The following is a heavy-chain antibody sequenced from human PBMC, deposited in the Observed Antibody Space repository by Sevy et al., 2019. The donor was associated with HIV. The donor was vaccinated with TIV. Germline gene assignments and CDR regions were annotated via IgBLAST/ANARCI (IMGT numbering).Heavy chain of an antibody. J-gene: IGHJ3*02. D-gene: IGHD1-26*01. CDR3: ARGAYSGSAGAFDI. Sequence: ASVKVSCKASGGTFSSYAISWVRQAPGQGLEWMGGLIPIFGTANYAQKFQGRVTITADESTGTAYMELSSLRSEDTAVYYCARGAYSGSAGAFDIWGQGTMVTVSS. CDR2: LIPIFGTA. CDR1: GGTFSSYA. V-gene: IGHV1-69*13.